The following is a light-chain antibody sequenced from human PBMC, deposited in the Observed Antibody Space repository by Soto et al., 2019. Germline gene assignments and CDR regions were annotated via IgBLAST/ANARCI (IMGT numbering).Light chain of an antibody. V-gene: IGKV1-5*01. CDR3: QQYDIYQWT. J-gene: IGKJ1*01. Sequence: DIQMTQSPSTLSASVGDTVTVTCRASQDIGSWLAWYQQKPGTAPYLLIYDASNLEDGVPSRFSASGSGTEFTLTISSLQPDDFATYYCQQYDIYQWTFGQGTKVEV. CDR2: DAS. CDR1: QDIGSW.